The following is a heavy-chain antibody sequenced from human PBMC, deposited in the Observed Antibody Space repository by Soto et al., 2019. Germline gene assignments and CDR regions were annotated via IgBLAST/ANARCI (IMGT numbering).Heavy chain of an antibody. V-gene: IGHV1-2*04. J-gene: IGHJ6*02. D-gene: IGHD1-26*01. CDR1: GYTFTGYY. Sequence: ASVKVSCKASGYTFTGYYMHWVRQAPGQGLEWMGWINRNSGGTNYAQKFQGWVTMTRDTSISTAYMELSRLRSDDTAVYYCASGSILGATRHYYYGMDVWGQGTTVTVSS. CDR2: INRNSGGT. CDR3: ASGSILGATRHYYYGMDV.